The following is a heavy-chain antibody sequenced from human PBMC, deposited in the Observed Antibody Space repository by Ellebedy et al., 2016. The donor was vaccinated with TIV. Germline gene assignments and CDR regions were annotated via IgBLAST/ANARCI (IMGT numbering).Heavy chain of an antibody. J-gene: IGHJ4*02. D-gene: IGHD6-19*01. Sequence: ASVKVSCKASGYIFSGYDIHWVRQAPGQGLEWMGGINPDSGATHYAQKFQGRVTMSRDTYISTAYMELSRLTSDDTAVYYCARDVGQWLVRYFFYYWGQGTLVTVSS. CDR3: ARDVGQWLVRYFFYY. CDR1: GYIFSGYD. V-gene: IGHV1-2*02. CDR2: INPDSGAT.